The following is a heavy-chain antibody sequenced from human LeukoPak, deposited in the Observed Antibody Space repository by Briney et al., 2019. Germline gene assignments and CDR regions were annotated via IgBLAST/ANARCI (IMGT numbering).Heavy chain of an antibody. D-gene: IGHD5-18*01. Sequence: KTSETLSLTCTVSGGSISTGSYYWTWIRQPAGKGLEWIGRIYTSGTTNYNPSLKSRVTISVDTSKNQFSLKLTSVTAADTAVYYCARGGNSYVALYMDVWGKGTTVTVSS. V-gene: IGHV4-61*02. CDR2: IYTSGTT. CDR3: ARGGNSYVALYMDV. J-gene: IGHJ6*03. CDR1: GGSISTGSYY.